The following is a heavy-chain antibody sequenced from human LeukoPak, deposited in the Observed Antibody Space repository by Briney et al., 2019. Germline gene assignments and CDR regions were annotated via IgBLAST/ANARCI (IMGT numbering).Heavy chain of an antibody. Sequence: GSLRLSCAASGFTFSSYAMSWVRQAPGKGLEWVAVISYDGSNKYYADSVKGRFTISRDNSKNTLYLQMNSLRAEDTAVYYCAKDAYCGGDCYPPPRSQHWGQGTLATVSS. CDR3: AKDAYCGGDCYPPPRSQH. V-gene: IGHV3-30*18. CDR1: GFTFSSYA. D-gene: IGHD2-21*02. CDR2: ISYDGSNK. J-gene: IGHJ1*01.